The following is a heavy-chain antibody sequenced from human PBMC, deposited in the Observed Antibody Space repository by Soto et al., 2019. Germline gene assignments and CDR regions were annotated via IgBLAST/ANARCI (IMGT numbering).Heavy chain of an antibody. D-gene: IGHD4-17*01. J-gene: IGHJ4*02. V-gene: IGHV2-5*02. Sequence: QITLKESGPTLVKPTQTLTLTCTFSGFSLSTTGVGVGWIRQPPGKALDWLALIYCDDDKRYSPSLKSRLTITKDTSKIRVVLTMTNMDPIDTATYYCVHATPVTNGDDYWGQGTLVAVSS. CDR1: GFSLSTTGVG. CDR2: IYCDDDK. CDR3: VHATPVTNGDDY.